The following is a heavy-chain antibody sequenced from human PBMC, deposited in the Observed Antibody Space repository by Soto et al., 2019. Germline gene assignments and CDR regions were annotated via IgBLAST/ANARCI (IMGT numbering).Heavy chain of an antibody. J-gene: IGHJ5*02. D-gene: IGHD2-15*01. Sequence: DVQLVESGGGLVAPGRSLRLSCNCSGFRFSEHAMTWVRQAPGKGLEWVGFIRNTPYGGTTDYAASVRGRFTISRDDSARMAYLKMNSRKTEDSGLYYCSRGSLGYSGPWGPGTLVPLPA. CDR3: SRGSLGYSGP. CDR2: IRNTPYGGTT. V-gene: IGHV3-49*04. CDR1: GFRFSEHA.